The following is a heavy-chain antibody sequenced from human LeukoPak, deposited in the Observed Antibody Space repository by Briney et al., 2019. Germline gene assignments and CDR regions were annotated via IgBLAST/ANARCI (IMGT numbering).Heavy chain of an antibody. CDR1: GFTFSSYS. CDR2: ISSSSSYI. J-gene: IGHJ6*03. V-gene: IGHV3-21*01. D-gene: IGHD3-3*02. Sequence: GGSLRLSCAASGFTFSSYSMNWVRQAPGKGLEWVSSISSSSSYIYYAGSVKGRFTISRDNAKNSLYLQMNSLRAEDTAVYYCARVALYTGGYMDVWGKGTTVTVSS. CDR3: ARVALYTGGYMDV.